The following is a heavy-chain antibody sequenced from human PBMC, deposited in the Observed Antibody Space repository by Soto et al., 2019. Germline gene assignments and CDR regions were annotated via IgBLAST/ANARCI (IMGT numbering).Heavy chain of an antibody. CDR1: GYSFKDHY. D-gene: IGHD2-15*01. CDR2: INPSGEHT. CDR3: ARISCKGGSCYFDFDH. Sequence: ASVKVSCKASGYSFKDHYMHWVRQAPGRGLEWVGIINPSGEHTNYAQQFRGRVAMTRDTSTSTAYMELRSLRAEDTAVYFCARISCKGGSCYFDFDHWGQGTLVTVSS. V-gene: IGHV1-46*02. J-gene: IGHJ4*02.